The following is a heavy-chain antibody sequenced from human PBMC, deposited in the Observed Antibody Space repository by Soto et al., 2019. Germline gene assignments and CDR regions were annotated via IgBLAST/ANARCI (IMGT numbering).Heavy chain of an antibody. CDR2: IIPIFGTA. CDR3: ARGMVVAATPFAEYFQH. J-gene: IGHJ1*01. D-gene: IGHD2-15*01. Sequence: QVQLVQSGAEVKKPGSSVKVSCKASGGTFSSYAISWVRQAPGQGLEWMGGIIPIFGTANYAQKFQGRVTITADESTSTAYMELSSLRSEDTAVYYCARGMVVAATPFAEYFQHWGQGTLVTVSS. CDR1: GGTFSSYA. V-gene: IGHV1-69*01.